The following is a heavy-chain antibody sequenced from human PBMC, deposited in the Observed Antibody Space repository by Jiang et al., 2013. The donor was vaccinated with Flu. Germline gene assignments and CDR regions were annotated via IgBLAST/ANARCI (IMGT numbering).Heavy chain of an antibody. Sequence: GLVKPSETLSLTCAVSGYSISSGYYWGWIRQPPGKGLEWIGSIYHSGSTYYNPSLKSRVTISVDTSKNQFSLKLSSVTAADTAVYYCARGGSITMIVVVITVGYFDYWGQGTLVTVSS. CDR3: ARGGSITMIVVVITVGYFDY. V-gene: IGHV4-38-2*01. CDR2: IYHSGST. CDR1: GYSISSGYY. D-gene: IGHD3-22*01. J-gene: IGHJ4*02.